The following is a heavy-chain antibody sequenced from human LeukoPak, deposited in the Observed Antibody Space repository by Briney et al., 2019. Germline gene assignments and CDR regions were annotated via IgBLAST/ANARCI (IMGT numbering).Heavy chain of an antibody. V-gene: IGHV3-23*01. CDR1: GFAFSSYA. J-gene: IGHJ4*02. CDR2: ISASDGGT. CDR3: AKTPRTLVRGVIRGDH. D-gene: IGHD3-10*01. Sequence: PGGSLRLSCAASGFAFSSYAMTWVRQAPGKGLEWVSAISASDGGTYYADSVKGRFSISRDNANDTVYLQMNNLRAEDTAVYYCAKTPRTLVRGVIRGDHWGQGTLVTVSS.